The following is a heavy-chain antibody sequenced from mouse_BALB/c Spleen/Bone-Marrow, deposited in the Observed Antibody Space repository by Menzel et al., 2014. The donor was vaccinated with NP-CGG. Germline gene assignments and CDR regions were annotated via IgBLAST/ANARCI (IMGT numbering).Heavy chain of an antibody. V-gene: IGHV1-37*01. CDR3: GRGDDYDGDFDR. Sequence: DVKLVESGPELVKPGASVKISCKASGYSFTGYFMNWVKQSHGKSLERIGRINPYNGDTFYNQKFKGKATLTVDKSSSTAHMELLSLTSEDSAVYYCGRGDDYDGDFDRWGQGTTLTVSS. CDR2: INPYNGDT. D-gene: IGHD2-4*01. CDR1: GYSFTGYF. J-gene: IGHJ2*01.